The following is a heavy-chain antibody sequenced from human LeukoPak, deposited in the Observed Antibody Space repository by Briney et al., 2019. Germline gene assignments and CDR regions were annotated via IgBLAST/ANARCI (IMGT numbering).Heavy chain of an antibody. Sequence: SPKLSCTASVYTFTNYAMNSVRQAPGQGLESMGWITTNTGNPMYAQGFTGRFVFSLDTYVSTAYLQISSLKSEDTAVYYCARGANYYYYYMDVWGKGTTVTVSS. CDR2: ITTNTGNP. J-gene: IGHJ6*03. CDR3: ARGANYYYYYMDV. CDR1: VYTFTNYA. V-gene: IGHV7-4-1*02.